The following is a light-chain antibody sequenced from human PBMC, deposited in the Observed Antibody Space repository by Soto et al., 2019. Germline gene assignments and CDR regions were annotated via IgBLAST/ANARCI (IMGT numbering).Light chain of an antibody. J-gene: IGKJ2*01. Sequence: DIQMTQSPSSLSASVGDRVTITCRASQSISSHLNWYQQRPGKAPKLLLFGASSLQTGVPSRFSGRGSGTDFTLSISRLHPEDFATYYCQQSFGTSRTFGQGTRLEV. CDR2: GAS. CDR3: QQSFGTSRT. CDR1: QSISSH. V-gene: IGKV1-39*01.